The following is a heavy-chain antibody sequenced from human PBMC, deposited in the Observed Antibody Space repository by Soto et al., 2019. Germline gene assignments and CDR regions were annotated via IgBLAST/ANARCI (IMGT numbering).Heavy chain of an antibody. J-gene: IGHJ4*02. CDR1: GYGFTTYG. CDR3: SRGRHGDY. V-gene: IGHV1-18*01. Sequence: QVHLVQSGAEVKKPGASVKVSCKGSGYGFTTYGITWVRQAPGQGLEWMAWISAHNGNTDYAQNLQGRVTVTRDTSTSTAYMELRSLRSADTVVYYCSRGRHGDYWGQGALVTVSS. CDR2: ISAHNGNT.